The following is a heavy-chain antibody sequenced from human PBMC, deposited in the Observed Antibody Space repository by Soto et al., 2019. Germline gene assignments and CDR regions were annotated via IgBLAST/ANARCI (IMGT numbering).Heavy chain of an antibody. CDR1: GFTFSSYG. CDR2: ISYDGSNK. CDR3: AKDLFVVYSYGAREGNYFDY. V-gene: IGHV3-30*18. Sequence: QVQLVESGGGVVQPGRSLRLSCAASGFTFSSYGMHWFRQAPGKGLEWVAVISYDGSNKHYADSVKGRFTISRDNSKNTLYLQMHSRRAEDTAVYYCAKDLFVVYSYGAREGNYFDYGGQGTLVTVAA. D-gene: IGHD5-18*01. J-gene: IGHJ4*02.